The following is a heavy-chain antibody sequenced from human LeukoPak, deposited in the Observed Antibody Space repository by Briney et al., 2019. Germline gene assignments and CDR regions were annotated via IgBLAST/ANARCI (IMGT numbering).Heavy chain of an antibody. D-gene: IGHD2-15*01. Sequence: GGSLRLSCAASGFTFSSYSMNWVRQAPGKGLEWVSSISGSSSYIYYADSVKGRFTISRDNAKNSLYLQMNSLRAEDTAVYYCARLYCSGGSCYKGAGDYWGQGTLVTVSS. CDR2: ISGSSSYI. J-gene: IGHJ4*02. CDR3: ARLYCSGGSCYKGAGDY. CDR1: GFTFSSYS. V-gene: IGHV3-21*01.